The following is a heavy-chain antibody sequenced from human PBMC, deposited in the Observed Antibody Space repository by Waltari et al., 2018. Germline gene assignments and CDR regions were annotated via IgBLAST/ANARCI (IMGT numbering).Heavy chain of an antibody. D-gene: IGHD3-3*01. J-gene: IGHJ4*02. CDR2: VGPEDCET. CDR1: GYTFTDYY. CDR3: ATIYDFWSGFDY. Sequence: EVQLVQSGAEVKKPGATVKISCKASGYTFTDYYMHWVQNARGKGLEWMGGVGPEDCETIYAEKYKGRVTITAYTSTDTAYMELSSLRSDDTAVYYCATIYDFWSGFDYWGQGTLVTVSS. V-gene: IGHV1-69-2*01.